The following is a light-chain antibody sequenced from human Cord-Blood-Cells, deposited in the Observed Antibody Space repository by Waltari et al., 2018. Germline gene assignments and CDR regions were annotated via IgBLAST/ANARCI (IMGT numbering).Light chain of an antibody. CDR3: QTWGTGIHWV. V-gene: IGLV4-69*01. CDR2: LNSDGSH. CDR1: SGHSSYA. Sequence: QLVLTQSPSASASLGASVKLTCTLSSGHSSYAIAWHQQQPEKGPRYLMKLNSDGSHSKGDGTPVRFSGSSSGAERYLTISSLQSEDEADYYCQTWGTGIHWVFGGGTKLTVL. J-gene: IGLJ3*02.